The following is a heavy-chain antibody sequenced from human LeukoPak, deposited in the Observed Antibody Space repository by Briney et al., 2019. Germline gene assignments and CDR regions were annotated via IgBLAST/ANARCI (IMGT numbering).Heavy chain of an antibody. D-gene: IGHD2-15*01. Sequence: ASVKVSCKASGYTFTGYYMHWVRQAPGQGLEWMGWINPNSGGTNYAQKFQGRVTMTRDTSISTAYMELSRLRSDDTAVYYCAGYCSGGSCYLYYYGMDVWGQGTTVTVSS. J-gene: IGHJ6*02. V-gene: IGHV1-2*02. CDR1: GYTFTGYY. CDR3: AGYCSGGSCYLYYYGMDV. CDR2: INPNSGGT.